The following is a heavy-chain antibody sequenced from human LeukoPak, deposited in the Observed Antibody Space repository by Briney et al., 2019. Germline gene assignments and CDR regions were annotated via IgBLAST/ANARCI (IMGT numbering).Heavy chain of an antibody. Sequence: GGSLRLSCAASSFTLSSYAMSWVRQAPGKGLEWVSYSSSSGGIIYYADSVKGRFTISRDNAKNSLYLQMNRLRAEDTAAYYCASGRYSGSGDYWGQGTLVTVSS. J-gene: IGHJ4*02. CDR2: SSSSGGII. CDR3: ASGRYSGSGDY. D-gene: IGHD1-26*01. CDR1: SFTLSSYA. V-gene: IGHV3-48*03.